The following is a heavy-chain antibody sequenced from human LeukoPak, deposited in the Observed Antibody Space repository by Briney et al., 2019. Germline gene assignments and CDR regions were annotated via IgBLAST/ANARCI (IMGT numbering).Heavy chain of an antibody. CDR3: AAGSTKPYSSGRDV. CDR2: IFSNDNT. V-gene: IGHV3-53*01. J-gene: IGHJ6*02. D-gene: IGHD3-10*01. Sequence: GGSLRLSCAASGFTVTNNYMCWVRQAPGKGLEWVSVIFSNDNTYHADSVKGRFAISRDTSKNTLYLQMNSLRAEDTAVYYCAAGSTKPYSSGRDVGAQGTKVTVSS. CDR1: GFTVTNNY.